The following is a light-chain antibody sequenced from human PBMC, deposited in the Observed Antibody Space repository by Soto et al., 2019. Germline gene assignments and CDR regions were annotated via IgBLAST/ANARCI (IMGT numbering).Light chain of an antibody. V-gene: IGKV1-39*01. J-gene: IGKJ1*01. CDR2: AAS. Sequence: DIQMTQSPSSLSASVGDRVTITCRASQSISSYLNWYQQKPGKAPKLLIYAASSLQSGVPSRFSGGGSGTDFTLTISNLQPEDFATYYCQQSYSTLGRTFGQGTKVEIK. CDR3: QQSYSTLGRT. CDR1: QSISSY.